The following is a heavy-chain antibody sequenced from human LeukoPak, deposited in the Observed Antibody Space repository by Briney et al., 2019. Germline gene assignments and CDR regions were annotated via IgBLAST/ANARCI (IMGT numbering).Heavy chain of an antibody. CDR1: GGSFSGYY. Sequence: SETLSLTCAVYGGSFSGYYWSWIRQPPGKGLEWIGEINHSGSTNYNPSLKSRVTISVDTSKNQFSLKLSSVTAADTAVYYCATRRSFRSGWSDYWGQGTLVTVSS. CDR3: ATRRSFRSGWSDY. CDR2: INHSGST. D-gene: IGHD6-19*01. V-gene: IGHV4-34*01. J-gene: IGHJ4*02.